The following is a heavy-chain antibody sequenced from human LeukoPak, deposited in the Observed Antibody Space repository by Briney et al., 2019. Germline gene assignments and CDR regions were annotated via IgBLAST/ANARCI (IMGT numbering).Heavy chain of an antibody. D-gene: IGHD3-22*01. CDR2: IYHSGTT. J-gene: IGHJ4*02. Sequence: PSETLSLTCAVSNYSITSGYFWGWIRQPPGRGLEWIASIYHSGTTYYNPSLRNRVTLFVDTSKNQFSLKLTSLTAADTAVYYCARDGVFHDSDGYSFDYWGQGTLVTVSS. V-gene: IGHV4-38-2*02. CDR1: NYSITSGYF. CDR3: ARDGVFHDSDGYSFDY.